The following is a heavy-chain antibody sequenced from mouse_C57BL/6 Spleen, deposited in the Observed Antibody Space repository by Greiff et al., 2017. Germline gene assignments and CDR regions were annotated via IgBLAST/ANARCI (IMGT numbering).Heavy chain of an antibody. J-gene: IGHJ2*01. CDR3: AREGSSGSFDD. CDR1: GYAFSSSC. CDR2: IYPGDGDT. Sequence: QVQLQQSGPELVKPGASVKISCKASGYAFSSSCMNWVKQRPGKGLEWIGRIYPGDGDTNYNGKFKGKATLTADKSSSTAYMQLSSLTSENSAVYFCAREGSSGSFDDWGQGTTLTVSS. D-gene: IGHD3-2*02. V-gene: IGHV1-82*01.